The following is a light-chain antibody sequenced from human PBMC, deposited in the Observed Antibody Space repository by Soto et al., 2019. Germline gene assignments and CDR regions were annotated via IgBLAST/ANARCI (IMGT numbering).Light chain of an antibody. CDR1: QSISSY. V-gene: IGKV1-39*01. CDR3: QHYNSYGT. CDR2: AAS. J-gene: IGKJ1*01. Sequence: DIQMTQSPSSLSASVGGRVTITCRASQSISSYLNWYQQKPGKAPKLLIYAASSLQSGVPSRFSGSGSGTDFTLTIRSLQPDDFATYYCQHYNSYGTFGQGTKVDI.